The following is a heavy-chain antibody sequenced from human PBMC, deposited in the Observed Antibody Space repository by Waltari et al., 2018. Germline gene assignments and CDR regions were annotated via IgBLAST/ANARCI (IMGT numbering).Heavy chain of an antibody. J-gene: IGHJ4*02. Sequence: QVQLVESGGGVVQPGRSLRLSCAASGFTFSSYAMHWVRQAPGKGLEWVAVISYDGSNKYYADSVKGRFTISRDNSKNTLYLQMNSLRAEDTAVYYCARVLEGYSSGWGGDYWGQG. CDR3: ARVLEGYSSGWGGDY. CDR1: GFTFSSYA. V-gene: IGHV3-30-3*01. CDR2: ISYDGSNK. D-gene: IGHD6-19*01.